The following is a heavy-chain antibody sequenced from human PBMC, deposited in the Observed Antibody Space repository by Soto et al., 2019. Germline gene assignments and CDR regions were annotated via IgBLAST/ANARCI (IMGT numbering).Heavy chain of an antibody. CDR1: GGSISSYY. CDR2: IYYSGST. Sequence: SETLSLTCTVSGGSISSYYWSWIRQPPGKGLEWIGYIYYSGSTNYNPSLKSRVTISVDTSKNQFSLKLSSVTAADTAVYYCARRGKDYDISGFDYWGQGTLVTVSS. CDR3: ARRGKDYDISGFDY. V-gene: IGHV4-59*08. D-gene: IGHD3-9*01. J-gene: IGHJ4*02.